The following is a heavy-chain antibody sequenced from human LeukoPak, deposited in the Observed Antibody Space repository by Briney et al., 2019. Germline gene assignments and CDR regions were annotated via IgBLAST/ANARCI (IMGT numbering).Heavy chain of an antibody. CDR2: IKEDGSEK. CDR1: GFTFSTFW. CDR3: ARGRGYPIWFFDY. Sequence: GGSLRLSCAASGFTFSTFWMRWVRQAPGKGLEWVANIKEDGSEKYYVDSVKGPFTISRDNAKNSLYLQMNSLRAEDTAVYYCARGRGYPIWFFDYWGQGSLVTASS. D-gene: IGHD3-3*01. J-gene: IGHJ4*02. V-gene: IGHV3-7*01.